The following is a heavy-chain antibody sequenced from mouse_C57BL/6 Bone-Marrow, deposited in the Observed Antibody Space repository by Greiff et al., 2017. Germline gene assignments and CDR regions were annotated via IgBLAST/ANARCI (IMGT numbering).Heavy chain of an antibody. CDR3: ALYYGSSYDAMDY. Sequence: EVKLVESGGGLVKPGGSLTLSCAASGFTFSDYGMHWVRQAPEKGLEWVAYISSGSSTIYYADTVKGRFTISRDNAKNTLFLQMTSLRSEDTAMYYCALYYGSSYDAMDYWGQGTSVTVSS. CDR2: ISSGSSTI. CDR1: GFTFSDYG. J-gene: IGHJ4*01. D-gene: IGHD1-1*01. V-gene: IGHV5-17*01.